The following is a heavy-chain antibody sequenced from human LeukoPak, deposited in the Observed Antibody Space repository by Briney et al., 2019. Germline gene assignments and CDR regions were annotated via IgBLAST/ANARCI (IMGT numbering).Heavy chain of an antibody. CDR2: IYYSGST. CDR3: ARLIGNYWFDP. V-gene: IGHV4-59*08. Sequence: PSETLSLTCIVSGGSISSYYWSWIRQPPGKGLEWIGYIYYSGSTNYNPSLKSRVTISVDTSKNQFSLKLSSVTAADTAVYYCARLIGNYWFDPWGQGTLVTVSS. J-gene: IGHJ5*02. D-gene: IGHD1-7*01. CDR1: GGSISSYY.